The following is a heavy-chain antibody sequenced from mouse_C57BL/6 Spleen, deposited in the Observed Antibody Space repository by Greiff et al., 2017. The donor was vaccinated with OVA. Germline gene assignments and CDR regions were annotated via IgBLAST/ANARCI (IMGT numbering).Heavy chain of an antibody. CDR2: ISYSGST. V-gene: IGHV3-1*01. Sequence: EVHLVESGPGMVKPSQSLSLTCTVTGYSITSGYDWHWIRHFPGNKLEWMGYISYSGSTNYNPSLKSRISITHDTSKNHFFLKLNSVTTEDTATDYCAREDRGGGAMDYWGQGTSVTVSS. CDR1: GYSITSGYD. J-gene: IGHJ4*01. CDR3: AREDRGGGAMDY.